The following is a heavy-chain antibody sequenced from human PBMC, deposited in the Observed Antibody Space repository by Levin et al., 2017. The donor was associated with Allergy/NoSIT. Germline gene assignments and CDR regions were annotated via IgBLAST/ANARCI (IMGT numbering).Heavy chain of an antibody. CDR2: IYYSGST. V-gene: IGHV4-59*01. J-gene: IGHJ4*02. D-gene: IGHD1-14*01. CDR3: ARLYTFRHHRHFDY. Sequence: TPSETLSLTCTVSGGSISSYYWSWIRQPPGKELEWIGFIYYSGSTNYNPSLKSRVTISVDTSKNQFSLKLRSVTAADTAVYFCARLYTFRHHRHFDYWGQGTLVTVSS. CDR1: GGSISSYY.